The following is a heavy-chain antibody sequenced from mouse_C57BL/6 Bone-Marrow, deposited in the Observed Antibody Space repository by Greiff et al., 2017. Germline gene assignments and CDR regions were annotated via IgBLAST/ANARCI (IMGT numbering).Heavy chain of an antibody. CDR3: ARSSTMITYYFDY. Sequence: VQLVESGAELVRPGASVKLSCKASGYTFTDYYINWVKQRPGQGLEWIARIYPGSGNTYYNEKFKGKATLTAEKSSSTAYMQLSSLTSEDSAVYFCARSSTMITYYFDYWGQGTTLTVSS. J-gene: IGHJ2*01. CDR1: GYTFTDYY. CDR2: IYPGSGNT. D-gene: IGHD2-4*01. V-gene: IGHV1-76*01.